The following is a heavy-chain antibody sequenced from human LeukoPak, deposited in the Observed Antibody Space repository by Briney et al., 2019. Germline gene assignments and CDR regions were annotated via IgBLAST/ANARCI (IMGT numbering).Heavy chain of an antibody. D-gene: IGHD3-22*01. CDR1: GGSISSGGYY. Sequence: PSQTLSLTCTVSGGSISSGGYYWSWIRQHPGTGLEWIGYIYYSGSTYYNPSLKSRVTIPVDTSKNQFSLKLSSVTAADTAVYYCARGGNYYDSSGSSKLDYWGQGTLVTVSS. CDR2: IYYSGST. V-gene: IGHV4-31*03. CDR3: ARGGNYYDSSGSSKLDY. J-gene: IGHJ4*02.